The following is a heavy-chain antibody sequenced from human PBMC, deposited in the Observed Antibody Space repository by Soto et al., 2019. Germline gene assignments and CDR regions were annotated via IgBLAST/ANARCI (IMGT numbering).Heavy chain of an antibody. CDR3: ARDLGVVIEEYNMDV. J-gene: IGHJ6*02. CDR2: ISYDGSNK. CDR1: GFTFSSYA. D-gene: IGHD3-3*01. Sequence: GRSLRLSCAASGFTFSSYAMHWVRQAPGKGLEWVTVISYDGSNKYYADSVKGRFTISRDNSKNTLYLQMNSLRAEDTAVYYCARDLGVVIEEYNMDVWGQGTTVTVSS. V-gene: IGHV3-30-3*01.